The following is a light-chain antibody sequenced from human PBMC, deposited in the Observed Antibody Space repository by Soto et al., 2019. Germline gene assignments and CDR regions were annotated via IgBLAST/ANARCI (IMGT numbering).Light chain of an antibody. V-gene: IGKV1-39*01. CDR3: QQTYTTPEIT. CDR2: GAS. J-gene: IGKJ5*01. CDR1: QSISIY. Sequence: DIHITQSPSSLSSSVVYRFTITCRSSQSISIYLNWYQLKPGKAPNLLMYGASYLKSGVPTRFSGSGSGTDFTLTISSLQPEDFAIYYCQQTYTTPEITFGQGTRLEIK.